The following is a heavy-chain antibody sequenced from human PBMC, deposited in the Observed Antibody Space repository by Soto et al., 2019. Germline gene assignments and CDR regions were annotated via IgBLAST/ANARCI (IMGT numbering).Heavy chain of an antibody. D-gene: IGHD6-19*01. J-gene: IGHJ5*02. CDR3: ASSSGGSGWHMDYNWFDP. CDR1: GGSISSSSYY. CDR2: IYYSGST. V-gene: IGHV4-39*01. Sequence: PSETLSLTCTVSGGSISSSSYYWGWIRQPPGKGLEWIGSIYYSGSTYYNPSLKSRVTISVDTSKNQFSLKLSSVTAADTAVYYCASSSGGSGWHMDYNWFDPWGQGTLVTVSS.